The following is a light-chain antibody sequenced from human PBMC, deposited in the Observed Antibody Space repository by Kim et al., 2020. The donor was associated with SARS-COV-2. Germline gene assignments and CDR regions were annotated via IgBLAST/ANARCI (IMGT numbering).Light chain of an antibody. J-gene: IGKJ4*01. CDR2: DAS. V-gene: IGKV3-11*01. CDR3: QQRSNWPPLT. CDR1: QSVSSY. Sequence: EIVLTQSPATLSLSPGERATLSCRASQSVSSYLAWYQQKPGQAPRLLILDASSRATGTPARFSGSGSGTDFTLTISSLEPEDFAVYYCQQRSNWPPLTFGGGTKVDIK.